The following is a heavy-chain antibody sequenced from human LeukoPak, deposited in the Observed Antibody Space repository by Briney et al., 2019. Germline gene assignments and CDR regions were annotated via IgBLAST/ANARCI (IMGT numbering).Heavy chain of an antibody. J-gene: IGHJ4*02. CDR3: ATSPEAAAAGTDY. D-gene: IGHD6-13*01. V-gene: IGHV4-34*01. CDR1: GGSFSGYF. CDR2: INHSGRS. Sequence: SETLSLTCAVYGGSFSGYFCIWIRQPPGKGLEWIGEINHSGRSNYNPSLKRRVTISADTSKNEFSLKLSSVTAADTAVYFCATSPEAAAAGTDYWGQGTLVTVSS.